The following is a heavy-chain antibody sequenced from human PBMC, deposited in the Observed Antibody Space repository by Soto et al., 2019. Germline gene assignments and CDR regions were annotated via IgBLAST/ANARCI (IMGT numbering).Heavy chain of an antibody. CDR3: ASPGPQGYSYVPN. CDR1: GYSFTTYW. CDR2: IYPGDSDT. Sequence: PGEALKLSCEGSGYSFTTYWSGWVRQMPGKGLEWMGIIYPGDSDTRFSPSFQGQVTISADKSISTAYLQWSSLKASDTAMYYCASPGPQGYSYVPNWGQGTLVT. J-gene: IGHJ4*02. D-gene: IGHD5-18*01. V-gene: IGHV5-51*01.